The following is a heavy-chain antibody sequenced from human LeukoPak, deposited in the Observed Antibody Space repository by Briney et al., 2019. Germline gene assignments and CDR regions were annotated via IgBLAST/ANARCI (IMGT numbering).Heavy chain of an antibody. J-gene: IGHJ4*02. CDR2: IYHSGNT. CDR3: TTLYYYDTTGYYWRGFDY. CDR1: GGSISNRNW. D-gene: IGHD3-22*01. V-gene: IGHV4-4*02. Sequence: PSETLSLTCAVSGGSISNRNWWSWVRQPPGKGLEWIGEIYHSGNTNYNPSLKSRVTITIDTSKNQFSLELNSVTAADTALYFCTTLYYYDTTGYYWRGFDYWGQGALVTVSS.